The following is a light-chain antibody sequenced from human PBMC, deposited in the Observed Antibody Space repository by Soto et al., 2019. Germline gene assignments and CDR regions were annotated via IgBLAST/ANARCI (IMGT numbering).Light chain of an antibody. V-gene: IGKV1-5*01. Sequence: DIQMTQSPSLLSASVGDRVTITCRASQSISSWLAWYQQKPGKAPKLLIYDASSLESGVPSRFSGSGSGTEFTLTISSLQPDDFATYYCQQYNSYSPKFGQGTKVDIK. CDR2: DAS. CDR1: QSISSW. CDR3: QQYNSYSPK. J-gene: IGKJ1*01.